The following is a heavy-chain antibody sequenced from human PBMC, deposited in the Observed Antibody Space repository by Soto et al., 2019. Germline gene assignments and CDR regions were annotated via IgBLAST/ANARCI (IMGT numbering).Heavy chain of an antibody. Sequence: QVQLQESGPGLVKPSETLSLTCTVSGGSVSSGSYYWSWIRQPPGKGLEWIGYIYYSGSTNYNPSLKSRVTISVDTSKNQFSLKLSSVTSADTAVYYCARLSRGADYWGQGTLVTVSS. D-gene: IGHD3-16*02. J-gene: IGHJ4*02. CDR3: ARLSRGADY. CDR2: IYYSGST. V-gene: IGHV4-61*01. CDR1: GGSVSSGSYY.